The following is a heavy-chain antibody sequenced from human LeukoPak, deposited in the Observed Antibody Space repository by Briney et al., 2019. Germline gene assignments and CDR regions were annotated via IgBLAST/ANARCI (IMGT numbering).Heavy chain of an antibody. J-gene: IGHJ5*02. Sequence: GGSLRLSCAASGFAFSDHWMIWVRQAPGKGLEWVANINQDESKKYYVDPVEGRFTISRDNAKNSLYLQMNSLRAEDTAVYYCAISTYSSSPSWGQGTLVTVSS. V-gene: IGHV3-7*01. CDR3: AISTYSSSPS. D-gene: IGHD6-6*01. CDR2: INQDESKK. CDR1: GFAFSDHW.